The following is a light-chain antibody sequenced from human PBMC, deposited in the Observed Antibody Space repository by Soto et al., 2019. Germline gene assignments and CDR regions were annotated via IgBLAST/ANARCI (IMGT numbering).Light chain of an antibody. V-gene: IGKV1-5*01. Sequence: DIQMTQSPSTLSASVGDRVTITCRASQSISSWLAWYQQKPGKAPKLLIYDASSLESGVPSRFSGSGSVTEFTLTIISLQPDDFATYYCQQYNSYPCTFGQGTKVEIK. CDR1: QSISSW. CDR3: QQYNSYPCT. J-gene: IGKJ1*01. CDR2: DAS.